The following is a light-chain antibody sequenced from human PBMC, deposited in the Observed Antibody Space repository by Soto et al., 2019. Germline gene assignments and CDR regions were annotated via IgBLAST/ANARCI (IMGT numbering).Light chain of an antibody. V-gene: IGKV1-13*02. CDR1: QGISSA. Sequence: AIQLTQSPSSLSASVGDRVTITCRASQGISSALAWYQQKPGKAPKLLIYDASSLESGVPSRFSGSGSGTDFTLTISSLQPEDFATYYCHQFNSYHTFGPGTKVDIK. CDR2: DAS. CDR3: HQFNSYHT. J-gene: IGKJ3*01.